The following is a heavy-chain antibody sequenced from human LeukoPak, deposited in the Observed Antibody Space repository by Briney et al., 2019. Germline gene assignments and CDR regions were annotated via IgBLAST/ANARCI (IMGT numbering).Heavy chain of an antibody. CDR3: ARGAYSSTTENDY. CDR1: GFTFSNYN. Sequence: GGSLRLSCAASGFTFSNYNMNWVRQAPGKGLEWVSYISSSGSTIYYADSVKGRFTISRDNAKNSLYLQMNSLRAEDTAVYYCARGAYSSTTENDYWGQGTLVTVSS. V-gene: IGHV3-48*03. J-gene: IGHJ4*02. D-gene: IGHD2-2*01. CDR2: ISSSGSTI.